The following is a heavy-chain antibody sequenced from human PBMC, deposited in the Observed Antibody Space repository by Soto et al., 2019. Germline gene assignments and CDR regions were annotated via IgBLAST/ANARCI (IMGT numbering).Heavy chain of an antibody. CDR1: GFTFSSYW. J-gene: IGHJ4*02. CDR2: IKVDGSEK. D-gene: IGHD6-13*01. V-gene: IGHV3-7*01. CDR3: ARRGFSTSWTAFDY. Sequence: GGSLRLSCAASGFTFSSYWMIWVRQAPGKGLEWVANIKVDGSEKYYVDSVKGRFTISRDNARNSLYLQMNSLRLEDTAVYYCARRGFSTSWTAFDYWGQGTVVTVS.